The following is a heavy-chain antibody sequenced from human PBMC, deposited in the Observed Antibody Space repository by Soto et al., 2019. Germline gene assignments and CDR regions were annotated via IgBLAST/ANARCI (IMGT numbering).Heavy chain of an antibody. D-gene: IGHD3-10*01. CDR3: ARDFVVRGVIPHGMDV. Sequence: QVQLVESGGGVVQPGRSLRLSCAASGFTFSSYAMHWVRQAPGKGLEWVAVISYDGSNKYYADSVKGRFTISRDNSKNTLYLQMISLRAEDTAVYYCARDFVVRGVIPHGMDVWGQGTTVTVSS. CDR1: GFTFSSYA. CDR2: ISYDGSNK. V-gene: IGHV3-30-3*01. J-gene: IGHJ6*02.